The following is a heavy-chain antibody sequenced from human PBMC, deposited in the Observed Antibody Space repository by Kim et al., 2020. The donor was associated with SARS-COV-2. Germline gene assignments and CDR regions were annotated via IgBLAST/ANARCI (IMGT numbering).Heavy chain of an antibody. CDR3: AKDLAAAVYGAFDI. D-gene: IGHD6-13*01. CDR1: GVTFSTYG. J-gene: IGHJ3*02. CDR2: ISYDGSNK. Sequence: GGSLRLSCAASGVTFSTYGMHWVRQAPGKGLEWVAVISYDGSNKYYGDSVKGRFTISRDNSKNTLYLQMNSLRAEDTAVYYCAKDLAAAVYGAFDIWGQGTMVPLSS. V-gene: IGHV3-30*18.